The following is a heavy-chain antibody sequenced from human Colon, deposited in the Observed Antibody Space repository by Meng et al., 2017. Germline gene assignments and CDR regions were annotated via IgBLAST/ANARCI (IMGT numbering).Heavy chain of an antibody. V-gene: IGHV4-30-4*01. CDR1: GGFLNSDDFY. CDR3: AREWRHYYGAGSFDH. D-gene: IGHD3-10*01. CDR2: LSYGGST. J-gene: IGHJ4*02. Sequence: QVQLQESGPGLVKPSQTAFLTCTVSGGFLNSDDFYWSWIRQSPGGGLEWIGLLSYGGSTFYNPSLRSRVAISADTSKSQFSLYLRSVTAADTAVYYCAREWRHYYGAGSFDHWGQGALVTVSS.